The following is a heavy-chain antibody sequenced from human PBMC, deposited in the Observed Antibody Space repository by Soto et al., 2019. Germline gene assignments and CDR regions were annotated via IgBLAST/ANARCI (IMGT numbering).Heavy chain of an antibody. Sequence: VQLLESGGGLVQPGGSLRLSCAASGFTFSNYAMSWVRQAPGKALECVSSINLVGGNTNYADSVRGRFTMSRDDSKNTVFLQMNSLRAEDTAIYYCTQNYYFDSWGQGNLITVSS. CDR3: TQNYYFDS. V-gene: IGHV3-23*01. CDR2: INLVGGNT. J-gene: IGHJ4*02. CDR1: GFTFSNYA.